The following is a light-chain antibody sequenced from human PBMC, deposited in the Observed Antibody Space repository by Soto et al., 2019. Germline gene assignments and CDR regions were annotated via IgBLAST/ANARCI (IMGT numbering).Light chain of an antibody. J-gene: IGLJ1*01. CDR1: NIGGKS. CDR2: DDS. V-gene: IGLV3-21*02. Sequence: SYELTQPPSVSVAPGQTASITCGENNIGGKSVHWYQQKPCQAPVLVVYDDSDRPSGIPERFSGSNSGNTATLTISRVEAGDEADYYCQVWNSSSDHYVFGTGTKLTVL. CDR3: QVWNSSSDHYV.